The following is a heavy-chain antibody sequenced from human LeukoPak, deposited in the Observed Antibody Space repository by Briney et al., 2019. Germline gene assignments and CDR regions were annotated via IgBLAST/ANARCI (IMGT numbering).Heavy chain of an antibody. V-gene: IGHV1-69*05. Sequence: SVKVSCKASGGTFSSYAISWVRQAPGQGIEWMGGIIPIFGTANYAQKFQGRVTITTDESTSTAHMELSSLRSEDTAVYYCARDKPNYYDSSGIIDYWGQGTLVTVSS. CDR3: ARDKPNYYDSSGIIDY. CDR1: GGTFSSYA. D-gene: IGHD3-22*01. J-gene: IGHJ4*02. CDR2: IIPIFGTA.